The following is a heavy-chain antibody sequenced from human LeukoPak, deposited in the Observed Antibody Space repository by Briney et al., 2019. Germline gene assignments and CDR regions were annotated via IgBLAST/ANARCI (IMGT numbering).Heavy chain of an antibody. J-gene: IGHJ4*02. V-gene: IGHV4-38-2*02. CDR2: IYHSGST. CDR3: ARGFIAVAGIDY. CDR1: GYSISSGYY. Sequence: SETLSLTCTVSGYSISSGYYWGWIRQPPGKGLEWIGSIYHSGSTNYNPSLKSRVTISVDTSKNQFSLKLSSVTAADTAVYYCARGFIAVAGIDYWGQGTLVTVSS. D-gene: IGHD6-19*01.